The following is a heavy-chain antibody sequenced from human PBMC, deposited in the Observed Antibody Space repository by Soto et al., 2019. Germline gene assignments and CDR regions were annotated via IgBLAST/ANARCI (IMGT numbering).Heavy chain of an antibody. D-gene: IGHD2-21*02. CDR3: AYGDSLGHVDY. CDR2: IYYGGTT. CDR1: GASVNSYY. J-gene: IGHJ4*02. V-gene: IGHV4-59*02. Sequence: SETLSLTCTVSGASVNSYYWSWIRQPPGKGLEWIGYIYYGGTTNYNPSLKSRVTISVDTSKNLFFLKLSSVTAADTAVYYCAYGDSLGHVDYWGQVPLVTLST.